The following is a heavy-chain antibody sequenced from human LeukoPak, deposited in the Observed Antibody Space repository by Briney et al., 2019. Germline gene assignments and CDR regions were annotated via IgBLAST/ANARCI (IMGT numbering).Heavy chain of an antibody. D-gene: IGHD5-24*01. J-gene: IGHJ5*02. CDR2: IYYSGST. Sequence: SETLSLTCTVSGGSISSYYWSWIRQPPGKGLEWIGYIYYSGSTNYNPSLKSRVTISVDTSKNQFSLRLSSVTAADTAVYYCARHGFRGDGYNWAANWFDPWGQGTLVTVSS. CDR1: GGSISSYY. V-gene: IGHV4-59*08. CDR3: ARHGFRGDGYNWAANWFDP.